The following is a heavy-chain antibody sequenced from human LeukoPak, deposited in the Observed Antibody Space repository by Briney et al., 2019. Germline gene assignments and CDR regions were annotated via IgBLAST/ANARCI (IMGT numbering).Heavy chain of an antibody. J-gene: IGHJ6*02. CDR2: IYSGGST. D-gene: IGHD4-11*01. CDR3: ARDAAMMTTVMDV. V-gene: IGHV3-66*01. Sequence: GGSLRLSCAASGFTVSSNYMSWVRQAPGKGLEWVSVIYSGGSTYYADSVKGRFTISRDNSKNTLYLQMNSLRAEDTAVYYCARDAAMMTTVMDVWGQGTTVTVSS. CDR1: GFTVSSNY.